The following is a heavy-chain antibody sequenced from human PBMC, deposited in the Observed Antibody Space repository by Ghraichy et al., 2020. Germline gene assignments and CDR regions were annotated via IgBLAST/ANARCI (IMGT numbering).Heavy chain of an antibody. CDR2: IYSGGST. V-gene: IGHV3-53*01. CDR3: ARLEPYYFGMDV. Sequence: GGSLRLSCAASGFTVSSNSMTWVRQAPGKGLEWVSVIYSGGSTYYADSVKGRFTISRDNSNNTLSLQMNSLRAEDTAVYYCARLEPYYFGMDVWGQGTTVTVS. CDR1: GFTVSSNS. J-gene: IGHJ6*02. D-gene: IGHD1-1*01.